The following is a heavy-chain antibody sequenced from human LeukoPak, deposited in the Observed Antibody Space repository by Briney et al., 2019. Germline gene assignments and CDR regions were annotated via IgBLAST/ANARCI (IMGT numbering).Heavy chain of an antibody. V-gene: IGHV1-8*01. CDR2: MNPNSGNT. Sequence: GASVKVSCKASGYTFTSYDINWVRQATGQGLEWMGWMNPNSGNTGYAQKFQGRVTMTRSTSISTAYMELSSLRSEDTAVCYCARGGALYDFWSGYYYYYGMDVWGQGTTVTVSS. D-gene: IGHD3-3*01. J-gene: IGHJ6*02. CDR3: ARGGALYDFWSGYYYYYGMDV. CDR1: GYTFTSYD.